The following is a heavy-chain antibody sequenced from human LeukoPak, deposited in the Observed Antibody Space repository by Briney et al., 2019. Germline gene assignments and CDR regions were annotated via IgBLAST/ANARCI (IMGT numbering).Heavy chain of an antibody. J-gene: IGHJ3*02. CDR2: IKQDGSEK. Sequence: PGGSLRLSCAASGFTFSSYWMSWVRQAPGKGLEWVANIKQDGSEKYYVDSVKGRFTISRDNAKNSLYLQMNSLRAEDTAVYYCARGRRSSSWYWGAFDIWGQGTMVTVSS. CDR1: GFTFSSYW. D-gene: IGHD6-13*01. V-gene: IGHV3-7*04. CDR3: ARGRRSSSWYWGAFDI.